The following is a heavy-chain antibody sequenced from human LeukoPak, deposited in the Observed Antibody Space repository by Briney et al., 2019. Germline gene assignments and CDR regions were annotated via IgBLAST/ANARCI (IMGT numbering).Heavy chain of an antibody. CDR1: GPSISSYY. J-gene: IGHJ6*02. D-gene: IGHD2-2*01. CDR2: IYYSGST. Sequence: SQTLSLTWTVSGPSISSYYWSWIRQPPGKGLECIGFIYYSGSTNYNPSLKSRVTISVDTSKNQFSLKLSSVTAADTAVYYCARRGTSYYYYGMDVWGQGTTVTVSS. V-gene: IGHV4-59*01. CDR3: ARRGTSYYYYGMDV.